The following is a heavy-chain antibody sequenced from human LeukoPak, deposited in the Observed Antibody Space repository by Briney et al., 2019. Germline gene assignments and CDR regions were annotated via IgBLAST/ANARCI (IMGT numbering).Heavy chain of an antibody. CDR2: ISYSGSA. J-gene: IGHJ4*02. CDR1: GGSISSSNW. D-gene: IGHD2-15*01. CDR3: AREKDESYFDY. V-gene: IGHV4-4*02. Sequence: SETLSLTCAVSGGSISSSNWWSWVRQPPGKGLEWIGYISYSGSANYNPSLKSRVTISLDTSKNQFSLNLSSVTAADTAVYYCAREKDESYFDYWGQGTLVTVSS.